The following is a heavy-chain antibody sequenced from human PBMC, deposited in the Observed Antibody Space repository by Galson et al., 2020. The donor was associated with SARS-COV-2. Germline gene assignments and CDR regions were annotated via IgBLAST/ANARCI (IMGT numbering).Heavy chain of an antibody. CDR2: ISYDGSNK. D-gene: IGHD1-26*01. CDR1: GFTFSSYA. J-gene: IGHJ4*02. CDR3: ARTYSGSYYSSFAY. V-gene: IGHV3-30*04. Sequence: GGSLRLSCAASGFTFSSYAMHWVRQAPGKGLEWVAVISYDGSNKYYADSVKGRFTISRDNSKNTLYLQMNSLRAEDTAVYYCARTYSGSYYSSFAYWGQGTLVTVSS.